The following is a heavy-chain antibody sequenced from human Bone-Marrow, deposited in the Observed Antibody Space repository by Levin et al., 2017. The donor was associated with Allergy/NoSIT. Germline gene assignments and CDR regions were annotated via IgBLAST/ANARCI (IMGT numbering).Heavy chain of an antibody. CDR3: ARDQDVGVVVGYFDY. V-gene: IGHV3-30*01. D-gene: IGHD2-15*01. Sequence: LSLTCAASGFTFSLYSMHWVRQAPGKGLEWVAVISYGGKKKSYVDSVKGRFTVSRDNSRNTLYLQMDSLRVEDTAVYYCARDQDVGVVVGYFDYWSRGTLVTVSS. CDR2: ISYGGKKK. J-gene: IGHJ4*02. CDR1: GFTFSLYS.